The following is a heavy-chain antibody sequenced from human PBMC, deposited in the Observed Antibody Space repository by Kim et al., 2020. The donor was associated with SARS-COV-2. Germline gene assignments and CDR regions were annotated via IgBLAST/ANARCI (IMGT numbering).Heavy chain of an antibody. J-gene: IGHJ5*02. CDR3: ARDIILSATPNWFDP. CDR1: GFTFSRYS. CDR2: ISSSSSTI. D-gene: IGHD1-1*01. Sequence: GGSLRLSCAASGFTFSRYSMNWVRQAPGKGLEWVSYISSSSSTIYYADSVKGRFTISRDNAKNSLYLQMNSLRDEDTAVYYCARDIILSATPNWFDPWGQGTLVTVSS. V-gene: IGHV3-48*02.